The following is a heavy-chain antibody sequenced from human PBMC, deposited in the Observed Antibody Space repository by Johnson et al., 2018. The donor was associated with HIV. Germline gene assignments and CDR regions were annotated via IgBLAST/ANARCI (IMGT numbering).Heavy chain of an antibody. Sequence: EKLVESGGGLVQPGGSLRLSCAASGFTFSSYWMSWVRQAPGKGLEWVANIKQDESEKYYMDSVRGRFTVSRDSAKNSLYLQMDSLRPEDTAVYYCARSRNGGIQPSDAFDVWGQGTMVTVSS. V-gene: IGHV3-7*01. CDR2: IKQDESEK. CDR3: ARSRNGGIQPSDAFDV. CDR1: GFTFSSYW. J-gene: IGHJ3*01. D-gene: IGHD3-16*01.